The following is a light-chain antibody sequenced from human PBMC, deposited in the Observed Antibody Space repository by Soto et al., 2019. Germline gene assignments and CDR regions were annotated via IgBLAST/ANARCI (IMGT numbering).Light chain of an antibody. CDR3: QQYNSYPGRT. CDR2: KAS. CDR1: QSISSW. V-gene: IGKV1-5*03. Sequence: DIQMTPSPSTLSASVGDRVTITCRASQSISSWLAWYQQTPGKAPKLLIYKASSLESGVPSRFSGSGSGTEFTLTISSLQPDDFATYYCQQYNSYPGRTFGQGTKVDIK. J-gene: IGKJ1*01.